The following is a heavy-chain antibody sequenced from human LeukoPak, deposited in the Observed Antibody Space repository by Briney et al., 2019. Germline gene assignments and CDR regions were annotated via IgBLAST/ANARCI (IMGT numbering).Heavy chain of an antibody. CDR2: ISSSSSYI. CDR1: GFTFSSYS. J-gene: IGHJ4*02. Sequence: GGSLRLSCAASGFTFSSYSMNWVRQAPGKGLEWVSSISSSSSYIYYADSVKGRFTISRDNAKNSLYLQMNSLRAEDTAVYYCARDIRRQQLVVSTVDYWGQGTLVTVSS. CDR3: ARDIRRQQLVVSTVDY. D-gene: IGHD6-13*01. V-gene: IGHV3-21*01.